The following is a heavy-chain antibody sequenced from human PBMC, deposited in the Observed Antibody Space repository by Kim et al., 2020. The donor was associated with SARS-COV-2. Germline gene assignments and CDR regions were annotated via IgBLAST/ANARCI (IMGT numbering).Heavy chain of an antibody. Sequence: ESVKARFTITRENSKNALFVQMNSLRPEDTAVYYCASGFGAAAAGTGGMDVWGQGTTVTVSS. V-gene: IGHV3-30*01. CDR3: ASGFGAAAAGTGGMDV. J-gene: IGHJ6*02. D-gene: IGHD6-13*01.